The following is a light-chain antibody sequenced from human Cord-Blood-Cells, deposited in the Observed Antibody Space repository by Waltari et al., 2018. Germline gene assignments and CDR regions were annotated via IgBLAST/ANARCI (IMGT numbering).Light chain of an antibody. CDR2: WVS. CDR1: QSVLYSSNNKNY. Sequence: DIVMTQSPDSLAVSLGERATINCKSSQSVLYSSNNKNYLAWYQQKPGQPPKLLIYWVSTPESVVPDRFSGSGSGTDFTLTISSLQAEDVAVYYYQQYYSTPYTFGQGTKLEIK. CDR3: QQYYSTPYT. J-gene: IGKJ2*01. V-gene: IGKV4-1*01.